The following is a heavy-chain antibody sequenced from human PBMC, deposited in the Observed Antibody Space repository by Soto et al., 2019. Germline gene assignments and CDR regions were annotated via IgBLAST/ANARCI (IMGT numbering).Heavy chain of an antibody. J-gene: IGHJ4*02. Sequence: EVQLLESGGDLVQPGGSLRLSCAASGFTFSGYTMTWVRQAPGKGLEWVSTISDTTFYADSVKGRFTISRDNSRNLVYMQMSSLRAGDTATYYCAKTVWEASGSAPCVTLEFWGQGTLVIVSS. CDR3: AKTVWEASGSAPCVTLEF. V-gene: IGHV3-23*01. D-gene: IGHD5-12*01. CDR1: GFTFSGYT. CDR2: ISDTT.